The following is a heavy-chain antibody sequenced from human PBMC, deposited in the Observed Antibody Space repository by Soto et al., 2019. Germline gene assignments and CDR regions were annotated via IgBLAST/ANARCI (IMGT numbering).Heavy chain of an antibody. Sequence: GGSLRLSCAASGFTFSSYGMHWVRQAPGKGLEWVAVIWYDGSNKYYADSVKGRFTISRDNSKNTLYLQMNSLRAEDTAVYYCARDVGYCSSTSCYYNMDVWGKGTTVTVSS. D-gene: IGHD2-2*01. CDR3: ARDVGYCSSTSCYYNMDV. J-gene: IGHJ6*03. CDR1: GFTFSSYG. CDR2: IWYDGSNK. V-gene: IGHV3-33*01.